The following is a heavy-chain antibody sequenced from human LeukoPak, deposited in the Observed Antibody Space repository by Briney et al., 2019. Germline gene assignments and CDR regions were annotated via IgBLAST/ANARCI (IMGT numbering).Heavy chain of an antibody. CDR2: ISRGSGHI. CDR1: GFTFSSYS. J-gene: IGHJ4*02. V-gene: IGHV3-21*04. D-gene: IGHD6-19*01. CDR3: AKDVHTSGWSRWGDY. Sequence: GGSLRLSCAASGFTFSSYSMNWVRQAPGKGLEWVSSISRGSGHIYYADSVKGRFTISRDNSKNTLYLQMNSLRAEDTAVYYCAKDVHTSGWSRWGDYWGQGTLVTVSS.